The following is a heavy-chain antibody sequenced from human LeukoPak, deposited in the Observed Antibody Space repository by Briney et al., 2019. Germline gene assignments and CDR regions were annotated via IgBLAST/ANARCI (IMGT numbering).Heavy chain of an antibody. V-gene: IGHV3-66*01. Sequence: GGSLRLSCAASGFTVSDYYMSWVRQAPGKGLEWVSIMYSGGSTYYADSVKGRFTISRDNSKNTLYLQMNSLRAEDTAVYYCARAYYDSSGYRLYWGQGTLVTVSS. D-gene: IGHD3-22*01. CDR2: MYSGGST. CDR3: ARAYYDSSGYRLY. CDR1: GFTVSDYY. J-gene: IGHJ4*02.